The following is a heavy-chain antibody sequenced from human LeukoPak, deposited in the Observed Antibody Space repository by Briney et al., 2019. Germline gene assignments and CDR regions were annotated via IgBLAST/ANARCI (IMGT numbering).Heavy chain of an antibody. V-gene: IGHV4-34*01. J-gene: IGHJ4*02. CDR3: ARGIRRGYGY. CDR1: GGSFSGYY. D-gene: IGHD5-12*01. Sequence: PSETLSLTCAVYGGSFSGYYWSWIRQPPGKGLEWIGEINHSGSTNYNPSLKSRVTISVDTSKNQFSLKLSSVTAADTAVHYCARGIRRGYGYWGQGTLVTVSS. CDR2: INHSGST.